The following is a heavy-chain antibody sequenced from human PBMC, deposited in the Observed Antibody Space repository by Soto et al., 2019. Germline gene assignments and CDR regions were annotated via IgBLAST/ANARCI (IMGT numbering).Heavy chain of an antibody. D-gene: IGHD6-19*01. Sequence: GGSLRLSCAASGFTFSSYWMSWVRQAPGKGLEWVANIKQDGSEEYYVDSVKGRFTISRDNAKNSLYLQMNSLRAEDTAVYYCARDRWIAVAGSRLYYFDYWGQGTLVTVSS. CDR3: ARDRWIAVAGSRLYYFDY. V-gene: IGHV3-7*01. CDR1: GFTFSSYW. CDR2: IKQDGSEE. J-gene: IGHJ4*02.